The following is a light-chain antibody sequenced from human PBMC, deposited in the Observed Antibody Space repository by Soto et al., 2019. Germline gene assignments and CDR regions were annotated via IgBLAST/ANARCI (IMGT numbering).Light chain of an antibody. Sequence: EIVLTQSPGTLSLSPGERATLSCRASQSVSNNYLAWYQQKPGQAPRLLFYGASTRATGIADRFSGSGSGTDFTLTISRLEPEDFAVYYCQQYGSSSITFGQGTRLEIK. CDR2: GAS. CDR1: QSVSNNY. J-gene: IGKJ5*01. CDR3: QQYGSSSIT. V-gene: IGKV3-20*01.